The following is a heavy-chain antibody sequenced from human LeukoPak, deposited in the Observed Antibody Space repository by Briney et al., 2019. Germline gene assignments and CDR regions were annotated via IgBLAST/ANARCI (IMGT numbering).Heavy chain of an antibody. Sequence: RSSETLSLTCTVSGGSISTSNYYWGWIRQPPGKGLEWIGNIFYSGSTYYGPSLKSRVTISIDMSKNQFSLKVNSVTAADTAVYYCARVQPMLTSKPHFDYWGQGTLVTVSS. D-gene: IGHD2-2*01. CDR2: IFYSGST. V-gene: IGHV4-39*07. J-gene: IGHJ4*02. CDR1: GGSISTSNYY. CDR3: ARVQPMLTSKPHFDY.